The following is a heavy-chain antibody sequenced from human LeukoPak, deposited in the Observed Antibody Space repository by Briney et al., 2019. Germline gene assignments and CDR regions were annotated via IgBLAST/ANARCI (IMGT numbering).Heavy chain of an antibody. D-gene: IGHD1-26*01. V-gene: IGHV3-30*02. CDR1: GFTFSSSA. CDR3: ARSQWELPGDFDY. CDR2: IAHHGNNK. J-gene: IGHJ4*02. Sequence: PGGSLRLSCGASGFTFSSSAMHWVRQGPGKGLEWVAYIAHHGNNKYYADSVKGRFTISRDNAKNSLYLQMNSLRAEDTAVYYCARSQWELPGDFDYWGQGTLVTVSS.